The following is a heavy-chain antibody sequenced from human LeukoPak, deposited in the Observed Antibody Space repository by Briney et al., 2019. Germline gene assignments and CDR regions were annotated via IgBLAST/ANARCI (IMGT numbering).Heavy chain of an antibody. Sequence: GGSLRLSCAASGFTFSSYWMSWVRQAPGKGLEWVANIKQDGSEKYYVDSVKGRFTISRDNAKSSLYLQMNSLRAEDTAVYYCARGPYYDSSGYSPSPYYFDYWGQGTLVTVSS. V-gene: IGHV3-7*01. CDR1: GFTFSSYW. CDR3: ARGPYYDSSGYSPSPYYFDY. D-gene: IGHD3-22*01. J-gene: IGHJ4*02. CDR2: IKQDGSEK.